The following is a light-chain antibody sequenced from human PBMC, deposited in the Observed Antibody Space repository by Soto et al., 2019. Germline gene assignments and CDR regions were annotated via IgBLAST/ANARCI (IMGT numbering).Light chain of an antibody. CDR3: CSYAGSHFL. J-gene: IGLJ2*01. V-gene: IGLV2-11*01. CDR1: SSDVGGYNY. Sequence: QSALTQPRSVSGSPGQSVTISCTGTSSDVGGYNYVSWYQQHPGKAPKLMIYDVSQRPSGVPDRFSGSKSGNPASLTISGLQHEDEADYYCCSYAGSHFLFGGGTKLTVL. CDR2: DVS.